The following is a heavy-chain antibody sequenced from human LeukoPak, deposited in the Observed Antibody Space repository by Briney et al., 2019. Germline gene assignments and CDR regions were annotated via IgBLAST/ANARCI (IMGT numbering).Heavy chain of an antibody. Sequence: ASAKVSCKASGYTFTSYGISWVRQAPGQGLEWMGWISAYNGNTNCAQKLQGRVTMTTDTSTSTAYMELRSLRSDDTAVYYCAREGHNYSNSDFDYWGQGTLVTVSS. CDR2: ISAYNGNT. CDR3: AREGHNYSNSDFDY. J-gene: IGHJ4*02. CDR1: GYTFTSYG. D-gene: IGHD4-11*01. V-gene: IGHV1-18*01.